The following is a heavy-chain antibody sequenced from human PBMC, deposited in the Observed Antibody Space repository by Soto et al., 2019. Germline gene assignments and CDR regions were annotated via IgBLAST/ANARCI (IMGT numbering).Heavy chain of an antibody. Sequence: SETLSLTCTVSGGSISSGDYYWSWIRQPPGKGLEWIGYIYYSGSTYYNPSLKSRVTISVDTSKNQFSLKLSSVTDADTAVYYCATIDYGDYYFDYWGQGTLVTVSS. V-gene: IGHV4-30-4*01. CDR2: IYYSGST. J-gene: IGHJ4*02. D-gene: IGHD4-17*01. CDR3: ATIDYGDYYFDY. CDR1: GGSISSGDYY.